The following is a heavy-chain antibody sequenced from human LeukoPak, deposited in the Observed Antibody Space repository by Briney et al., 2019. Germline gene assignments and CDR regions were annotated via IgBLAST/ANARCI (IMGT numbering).Heavy chain of an antibody. J-gene: IGHJ6*04. CDR3: AELGITMIGGV. CDR2: INHSGTT. D-gene: IGHD3-10*02. CDR1: GGSISSDSYY. V-gene: IGHV4-39*07. Sequence: SETLSLTCTVSGGSISSDSYYWSWIRQPPGKGLEWIGEINHSGTTNYNPSLKSRVTISVDTSKNRFSLKLSSVTAADTAVYYCAELGITMIGGVWGKGTTVTISS.